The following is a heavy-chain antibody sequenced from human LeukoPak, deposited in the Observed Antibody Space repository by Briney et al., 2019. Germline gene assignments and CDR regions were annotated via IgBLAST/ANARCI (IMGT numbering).Heavy chain of an antibody. CDR2: ISDDGSNK. D-gene: IGHD3-10*01. CDR3: ARDRGAGRNGYDY. J-gene: IGHJ4*02. Sequence: PGGSLRLSCAASGFTFSSYGMHWVRQAPGKGLEWVAAISDDGSNKYYADSVKGRFTISRDNSKNTVYLQMNSLRAEDTAVYYCARDRGAGRNGYDYWGQGTLVTVSS. CDR1: GFTFSSYG. V-gene: IGHV3-30*03.